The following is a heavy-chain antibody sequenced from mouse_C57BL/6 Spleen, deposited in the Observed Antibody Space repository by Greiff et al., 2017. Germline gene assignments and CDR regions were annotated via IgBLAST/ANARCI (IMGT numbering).Heavy chain of an antibody. CDR2: ISEGGSYT. CDR3: ARDRRGFTTGYFDV. Sequence: EVKLVESGGGLVKPGGSLKLSCAASGFTLSSYAMSWVRQTPEKRLGWVATISEGGSYTYYPNNVKGRFTISRDNAKNNLYLQKRHLTSEDTAMYYCARDRRGFTTGYFDVWGTETTVTVSS. D-gene: IGHD1-1*01. V-gene: IGHV5-4*01. CDR1: GFTLSSYA. J-gene: IGHJ1*03.